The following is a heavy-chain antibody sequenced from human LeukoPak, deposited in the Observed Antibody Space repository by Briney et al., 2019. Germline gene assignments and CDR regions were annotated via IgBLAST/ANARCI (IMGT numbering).Heavy chain of an antibody. J-gene: IGHJ4*02. Sequence: GGSLRLSCAASGFTFSSYAMSWVRQAPGKGLEWVSAISGSGGSTYYADSVKVRFTISRDNSKNTLYLQMNSLRAEDTAVYYCASQDIVVVPAAMGQTGYFDYWGQGTLVTVSS. V-gene: IGHV3-23*01. CDR1: GFTFSSYA. CDR3: ASQDIVVVPAAMGQTGYFDY. CDR2: ISGSGGST. D-gene: IGHD2-2*01.